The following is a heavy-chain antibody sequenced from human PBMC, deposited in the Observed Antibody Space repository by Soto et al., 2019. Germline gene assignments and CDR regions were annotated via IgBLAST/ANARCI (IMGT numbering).Heavy chain of an antibody. CDR1: GFTFSSYA. CDR2: ISYDGSNK. J-gene: IGHJ6*02. Sequence: GGSLRLSCAASGFTFSSYAMHWVRQAPGKGLEWVAVISYDGSNKYYADSVKGRFTISRDNSKNTLYLQMNSLRAEDTAVYYCARGSSSPYYYYYGMEVWGQGTTVTVSS. CDR3: ARGSSSPYYYYYGMEV. V-gene: IGHV3-30-3*01. D-gene: IGHD6-6*01.